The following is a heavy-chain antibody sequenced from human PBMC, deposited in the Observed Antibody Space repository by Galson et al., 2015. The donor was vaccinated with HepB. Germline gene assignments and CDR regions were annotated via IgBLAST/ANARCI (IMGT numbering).Heavy chain of an antibody. CDR3: ARGNYAFWGGSPSTPYFFDY. V-gene: IGHV1-3*01. D-gene: IGHD3-3*01. CDR2: INAGNGNT. J-gene: IGHJ4*02. CDR1: GYTFTNYG. Sequence: SVKVSCKASGYTFTNYGIHWVRQAPGQRLEWMGWINAGNGNTKYPQKFQDRVTITRDTSASTAYIELSSLRSEDTAVYYCARGNYAFWGGSPSTPYFFDYWGPGTLVTVSS.